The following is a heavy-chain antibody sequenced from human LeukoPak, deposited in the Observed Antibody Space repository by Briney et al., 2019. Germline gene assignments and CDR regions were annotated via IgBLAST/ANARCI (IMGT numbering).Heavy chain of an antibody. CDR2: IVSDGSNQ. D-gene: IGHD1-26*01. CDR3: AKVGGRYGYYYNGMDV. V-gene: IGHV3-30*18. CDR1: GFTFSSYG. Sequence: GGSLRLSCAASGFTFSSYGIHWVRQAPGKGLEWVAVIVSDGSNQYYADSVKGRFTISRENSKNTLFLQMNSLRAEDTAVYYCAKVGGRYGYYYNGMDVWGQGTTVTVSS. J-gene: IGHJ6*02.